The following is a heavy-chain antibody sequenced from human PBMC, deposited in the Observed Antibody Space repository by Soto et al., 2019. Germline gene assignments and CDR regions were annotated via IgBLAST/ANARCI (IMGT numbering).Heavy chain of an antibody. V-gene: IGHV1-18*01. CDR2: ISAYNGIA. D-gene: IGHD3-22*01. J-gene: IGHJ4*02. Sequence: ASVKVSCKASGYTFTSYGISWVRQAPGQGLEWMGWISAYNGIANYAQKFQGRVTITADKSTSTAYMELSSLRSEDTAVHYCARAGDSSGSLDYWGQGTLVTVSS. CDR1: GYTFTSYG. CDR3: ARAGDSSGSLDY.